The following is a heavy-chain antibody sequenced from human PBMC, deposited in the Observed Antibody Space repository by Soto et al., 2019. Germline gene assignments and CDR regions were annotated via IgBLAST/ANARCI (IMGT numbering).Heavy chain of an antibody. D-gene: IGHD3-3*01. Sequence: QVQLVQSVAEVKKPGASVKVSCKASGYTFTSYDINWVRQAPGQGLEWMGWMNPNSGNTGYAQKFQGRVTMTRNTSISTAYMEVSSLRSEDTAVYYCARGGGRGDFWSGYAFDIWGQGTMVTVSS. CDR3: ARGGGRGDFWSGYAFDI. CDR1: GYTFTSYD. V-gene: IGHV1-8*01. J-gene: IGHJ3*02. CDR2: MNPNSGNT.